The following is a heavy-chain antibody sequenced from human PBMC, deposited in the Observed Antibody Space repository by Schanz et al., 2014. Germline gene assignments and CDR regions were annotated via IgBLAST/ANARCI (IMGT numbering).Heavy chain of an antibody. D-gene: IGHD3-10*01. CDR2: ISFDGGKT. CDR1: GFTFRSYG. J-gene: IGHJ4*02. Sequence: QVVLMESGGGVVRPGRSVRLSCVASGFTFRSYGMHWVRQAPGKGLEWVAHISFDGGKTYYADSVKGRFTISRDNPKNPLFLQKNNLGPEDPAMFFWAGVGRDYISSAVLDPLHYWGQGSLVPVS. CDR3: AGVGRDYISSAVLDPLHY. V-gene: IGHV3-30*04.